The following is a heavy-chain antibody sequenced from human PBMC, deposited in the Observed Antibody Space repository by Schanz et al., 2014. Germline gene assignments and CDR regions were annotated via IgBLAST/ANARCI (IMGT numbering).Heavy chain of an antibody. Sequence: EVQLVESGGGLVKPGGSLRLSCAASGFTFGGYAMSWVRQAPGKGLEWVSAISGSGGSTYYADSVKARFTISRDNSKNTLYLQMNSLRAEDTAVYYCAREQIMAAAGLVDYWGHGTLVTVSS. J-gene: IGHJ4*01. CDR1: GFTFGGYA. CDR2: ISGSGGST. CDR3: AREQIMAAAGLVDY. V-gene: IGHV3-23*04. D-gene: IGHD6-13*01.